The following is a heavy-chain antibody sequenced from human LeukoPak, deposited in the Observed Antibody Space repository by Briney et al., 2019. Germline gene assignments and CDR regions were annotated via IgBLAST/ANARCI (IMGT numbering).Heavy chain of an antibody. CDR1: GFTFSNYA. Sequence: GGSLRLSCAASGFTFSNYAMHWVRQAPGKGLEWVAVISYDGSDKYYADSVKGRFTISRDDSKSTLYVQMNSLRAEDTAVYYCARPRGGYTRGAFDYWGQGTLVTVSS. CDR3: ARPRGGYTRGAFDY. CDR2: ISYDGSDK. D-gene: IGHD5-24*01. J-gene: IGHJ4*02. V-gene: IGHV3-30-3*01.